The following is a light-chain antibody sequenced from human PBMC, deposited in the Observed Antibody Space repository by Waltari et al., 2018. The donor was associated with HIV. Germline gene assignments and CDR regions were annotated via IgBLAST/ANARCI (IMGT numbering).Light chain of an antibody. Sequence: DIQMTQSPSTLTASVGNRVTITCRASQRISTWLALDQQKAGKAPKLLMYKVSSLESGVPSRFSGRGSETEFTLTISSVQPDDAATYYCQQYNSYLYSFVQGTKLEIK. V-gene: IGKV1-5*03. CDR1: QRISTW. CDR2: KVS. CDR3: QQYNSYLYS. J-gene: IGKJ2*03.